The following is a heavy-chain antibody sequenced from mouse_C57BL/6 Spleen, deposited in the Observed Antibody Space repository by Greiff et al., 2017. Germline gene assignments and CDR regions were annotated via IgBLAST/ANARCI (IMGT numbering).Heavy chain of an antibody. CDR2: INPNNGGT. J-gene: IGHJ1*03. CDR3: ARDYSNYWYFDV. D-gene: IGHD2-5*01. V-gene: IGHV1-26*01. CDR1: GYTFTDYY. Sequence: VQLQQSGPELVKPGASVKISCKASGYTFTDYYMNWVKQSHGKSLEWIGDINPNNGGTSYNQKFKGKATLTVDKSSSPAYMELRSLTSEDSAVYYCARDYSNYWYFDVWGTGTTVTVSS.